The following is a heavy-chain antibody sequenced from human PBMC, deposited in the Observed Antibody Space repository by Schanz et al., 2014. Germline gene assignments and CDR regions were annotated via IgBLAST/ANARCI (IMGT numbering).Heavy chain of an antibody. CDR3: AKGRFGELSAFDI. Sequence: EVQLVESGGGLVQPGGPLRLSCTASGFTFSSYAMSWVRQAPGKGLEWVSAISGSGGSTYYADSVKGRFTISRDNSKNTLYLQMNSLRAEDTAVYYCAKGRFGELSAFDIWGQGTMVTVSS. V-gene: IGHV3-23*04. D-gene: IGHD3-10*01. CDR1: GFTFSSYA. J-gene: IGHJ3*02. CDR2: ISGSGGST.